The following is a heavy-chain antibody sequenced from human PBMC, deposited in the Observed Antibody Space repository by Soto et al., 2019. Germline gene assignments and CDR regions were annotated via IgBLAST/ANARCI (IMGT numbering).Heavy chain of an antibody. CDR2: ISSSSYI. J-gene: IGHJ4*02. CDR1: GFTFSSYS. Sequence: GGSLRLSCAASGFTFSSYSMNWVRQAPGKGLEWVSSISSSSYIYYADSVKGRFTISRDNAKNSLYLQMNSLRAEDTAVYYCARDRSGSYPNFDYWGQGTLVTVSS. V-gene: IGHV3-21*01. CDR3: ARDRSGSYPNFDY. D-gene: IGHD3-10*01.